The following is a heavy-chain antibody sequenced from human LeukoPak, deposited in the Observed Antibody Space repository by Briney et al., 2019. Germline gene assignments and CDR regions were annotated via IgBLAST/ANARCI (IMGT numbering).Heavy chain of an antibody. V-gene: IGHV4-34*01. CDR3: ASYSSSTGGDVGGELYGMDV. CDR1: GGSFSGYY. D-gene: IGHD5-18*01. CDR2: INHSGST. Sequence: PSETLSLTCAVYGGSFSGYYWSWIRQPPGKGLEWIGEINHSGSTNYNPSLKSRVTISVDTSKNQFSLKLSSVTAADTAVYYCASYSSSTGGDVGGELYGMDVWGQGTTVTVSS. J-gene: IGHJ6*02.